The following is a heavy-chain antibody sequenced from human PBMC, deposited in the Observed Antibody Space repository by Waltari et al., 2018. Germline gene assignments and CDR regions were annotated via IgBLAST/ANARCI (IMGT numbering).Heavy chain of an antibody. CDR3: ARADTSTSYFYYYMDV. D-gene: IGHD1-26*01. CDR2: IHYSGSS. CDR1: AGSTSTYY. V-gene: IGHV4-59*01. Sequence: QVQLQESGPGLVKPSETLSLTCTVSAGSTSTYYWSWVRQSPGKGLEWIGYIHYSGSSVYNPSLRSRVAISLDTPNNQFSLRLRSVTAADAAIYYCARADTSTSYFYYYMDVWGKGTTVTVSS. J-gene: IGHJ6*03.